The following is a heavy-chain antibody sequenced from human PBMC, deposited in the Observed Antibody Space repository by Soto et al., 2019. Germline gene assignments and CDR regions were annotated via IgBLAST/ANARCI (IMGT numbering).Heavy chain of an antibody. CDR2: ISYDGSNK. V-gene: IGHV3-30-3*01. D-gene: IGHD6-13*01. Sequence: GGSLRLSCAASGFTFSSYAMHWVRQAPGKGLEWVAVISYDGSNKYYADSVKGRFTISRDNSKNTLYLQMNSLRAEDPAVYYCAREKEDIAATYYMDDWGQGTTVTVSS. CDR1: GFTFSSYA. CDR3: AREKEDIAATYYMDD. J-gene: IGHJ6*02.